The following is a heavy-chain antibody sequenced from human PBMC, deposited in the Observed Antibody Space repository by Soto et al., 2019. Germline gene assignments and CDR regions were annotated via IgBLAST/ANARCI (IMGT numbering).Heavy chain of an antibody. D-gene: IGHD6-13*01. CDR2: VFSSGIT. CDR1: HGSMSPHY. CDR3: ARARTNSWYDFDS. V-gene: IGHV4-4*07. J-gene: IGHJ4*02. Sequence: QVQLRESGPGLVKSSETLSLTCTVSHGSMSPHYWSWIRQPAGKRLEWIGRVFSSGITKYNPSLRSRVTMSIETSKNLFSLNLTSVTAADTALYYCARARTNSWYDFDSWGRGVPVTVSS.